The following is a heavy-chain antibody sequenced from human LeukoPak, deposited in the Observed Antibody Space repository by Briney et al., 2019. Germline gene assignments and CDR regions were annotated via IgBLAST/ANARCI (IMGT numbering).Heavy chain of an antibody. Sequence: GASVKVSCKVSGYTPTELSMHWVRHAPGKGPEWMVGFDPEDGETIYAQKFQGRVTMTEDTSTDTAYMELSSLRSEDTAVYYCATAPPMAYYYYYMDVWGKGTTVTVSS. CDR2: FDPEDGET. CDR1: GYTPTELS. D-gene: IGHD5-24*01. V-gene: IGHV1-24*01. J-gene: IGHJ6*03. CDR3: ATAPPMAYYYYYMDV.